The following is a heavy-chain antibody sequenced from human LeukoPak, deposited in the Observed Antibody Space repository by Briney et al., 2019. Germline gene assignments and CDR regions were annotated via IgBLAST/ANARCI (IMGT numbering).Heavy chain of an antibody. V-gene: IGHV4-4*07. CDR2: IYTSGST. D-gene: IGHD4-11*01. Sequence: SETLSLTCTVSGGSISSYYWSWIRQPAGKGLEWLGRIYTSGSTNYNPSLKSRVTMSVDTSKNQFSLKLSSVTAADTAVYYCARDNTVTTRLNWFDPWGQGTLVTVSS. CDR1: GGSISSYY. CDR3: ARDNTVTTRLNWFDP. J-gene: IGHJ5*02.